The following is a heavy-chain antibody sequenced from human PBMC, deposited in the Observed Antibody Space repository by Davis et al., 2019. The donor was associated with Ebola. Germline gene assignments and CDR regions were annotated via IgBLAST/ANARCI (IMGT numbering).Heavy chain of an antibody. CDR2: IIPILGIA. V-gene: IGHV1-69*04. CDR3: ARDGPGV. J-gene: IGHJ6*02. CDR1: GGTFRSYA. Sequence: SVKVSCKASGGTFRSYAISWVRQAPGQGLEWMGRIIPILGIANYAQKFQGRVTITADKSTSTAYMELSSLRSEDTAVYYWARDGPGVWGQGTTVTVSS. D-gene: IGHD3-10*01.